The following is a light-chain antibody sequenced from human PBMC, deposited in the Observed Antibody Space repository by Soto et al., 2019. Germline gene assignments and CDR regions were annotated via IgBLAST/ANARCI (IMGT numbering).Light chain of an antibody. Sequence: DIVMTQSPDSLAVSLGERVTINCKSSQSVLYSSNNKNYLAWYQQKPGQPPKLLIYWASTRESGVPDRFSGSGSGTDFILTISSLQAEDVAVYFCQQYYNTPLTFGGGTKVEIK. CDR1: QSVLYSSNNKNY. J-gene: IGKJ4*01. CDR3: QQYYNTPLT. CDR2: WAS. V-gene: IGKV4-1*01.